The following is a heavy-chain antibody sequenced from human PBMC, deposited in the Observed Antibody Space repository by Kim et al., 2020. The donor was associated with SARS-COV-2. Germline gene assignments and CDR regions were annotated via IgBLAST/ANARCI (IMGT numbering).Heavy chain of an antibody. J-gene: IGHJ4*02. Sequence: GGSLRLSCAASGFTFSSYDMNWVRQAPGKGLEWVSAISTTGDTSYQASVEGRFNTSRGNAKNSLYLQMNSLRAADTAVDYCARGYCSGGSCSYYYFDYWGQGTLVAVSS. CDR1: GFTFSSYD. CDR2: ISTTGDT. D-gene: IGHD2-15*01. CDR3: ARGYCSGGSCSYYYFDY. V-gene: IGHV3-13*01.